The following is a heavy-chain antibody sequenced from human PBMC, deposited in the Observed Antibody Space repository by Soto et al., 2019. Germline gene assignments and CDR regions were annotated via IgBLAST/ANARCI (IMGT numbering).Heavy chain of an antibody. CDR2: IYWDASK. V-gene: IGHV2-5*02. J-gene: IGHJ4*02. CDR3: AHEGPEDWPLDY. D-gene: IGHD3-9*01. CDR1: GFSLSTSGVG. Sequence: QITLKESGPTLVRPTQTLTLTCAFSGFSLSTSGVGVGWIRQPPGKALEWLAVIYWDASKHYSPSLRSRLTITKDTSKTQVVLTMTNMDPMDSGTYYCAHEGPEDWPLDYWGQGTLVTVSS.